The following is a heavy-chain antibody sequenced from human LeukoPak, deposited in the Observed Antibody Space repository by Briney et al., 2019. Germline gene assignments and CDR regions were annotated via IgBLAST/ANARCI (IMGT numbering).Heavy chain of an antibody. J-gene: IGHJ4*02. D-gene: IGHD6-13*01. CDR3: ARDAIAAAGTGQGYY. CDR2: IYNSGST. Sequence: SETLSLTCTVSGGSISSYFWSWIRQPPGKGLEWIGYIYNSGSTNYNASLKSRVTISVDKSKNQFSLKLSSVTAADTAVYYCARDAIAAAGTGQGYYWGQGTLVTVSS. V-gene: IGHV4-59*12. CDR1: GGSISSYF.